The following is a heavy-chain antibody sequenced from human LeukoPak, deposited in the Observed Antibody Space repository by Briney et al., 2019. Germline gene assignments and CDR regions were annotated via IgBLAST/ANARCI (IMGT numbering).Heavy chain of an antibody. CDR3: ARWLDSAGAMIVVVKPDAFDI. CDR2: ISSSSSYI. V-gene: IGHV3-21*01. CDR1: GFTFSSYS. J-gene: IGHJ3*02. Sequence: AGGSLRLSCAASGFTFSSYSINWVRQAPGKGLEWVSSISSSSSYIYYADSVKGRFTISRDNAKNSLYLQMNSLRAEDTAVYYCARWLDSAGAMIVVVKPDAFDIWGQGTMVTVSS. D-gene: IGHD3-22*01.